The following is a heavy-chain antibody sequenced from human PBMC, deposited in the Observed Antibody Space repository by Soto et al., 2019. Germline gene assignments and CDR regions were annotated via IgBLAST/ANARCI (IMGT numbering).Heavy chain of an antibody. V-gene: IGHV3-30*03. CDR1: GFTFSSYG. CDR2: ISYDGSNK. J-gene: IGHJ4*02. D-gene: IGHD5-18*01. CDR3: AYIEDTAMVTPFDY. Sequence: GGSLRLSCAASGFTFSSYGMHWVRQAPGKGLEWVAVISYDGSNKYYADSVKGRFTISRDNSKNTLYLQMNSLRAEDTAVYYCAYIEDTAMVTPFDYWGQGTLVTVSS.